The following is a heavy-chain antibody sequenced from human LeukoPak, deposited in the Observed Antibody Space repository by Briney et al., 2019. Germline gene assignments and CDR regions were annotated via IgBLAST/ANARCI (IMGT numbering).Heavy chain of an antibody. J-gene: IGHJ3*02. CDR2: ISSSSYI. CDR3: ARGTMSTGYSSGWYRGDFDI. Sequence: GSLRLSCAASGFTFSSYSMNWVRQAPGKGLEWVSSISSSSYIYYADSVKGRFTISRDNAKNSLYLQMNSLRAEDTAVYYCARGTMSTGYSSGWYRGDFDIWGQGTMVTVSS. CDR1: GFTFSSYS. V-gene: IGHV3-21*01. D-gene: IGHD6-19*01.